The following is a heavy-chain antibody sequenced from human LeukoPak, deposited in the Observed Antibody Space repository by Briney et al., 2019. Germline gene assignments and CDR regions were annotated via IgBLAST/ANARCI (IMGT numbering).Heavy chain of an antibody. J-gene: IGHJ5*01. V-gene: IGHV3-48*03. CDR1: GFTFISYD. CDR2: INRGSTTM. CDR3: ARDRGNSAYGAWFDS. D-gene: IGHD5-12*01. Sequence: PWGSLRLSCAASGFTFISYDMNWVRQGPVKGLEWLSYINRGSTTMDYADSVKGQFTITRVNAKNSLFQQKNSLRAEDTGIYYCARDRGNSAYGAWFDSWGQGTMVTVSS.